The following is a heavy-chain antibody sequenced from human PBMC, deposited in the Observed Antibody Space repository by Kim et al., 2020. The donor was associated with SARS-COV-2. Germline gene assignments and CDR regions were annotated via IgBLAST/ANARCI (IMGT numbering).Heavy chain of an antibody. CDR3: AKDSDITIFGVVIGWFDP. J-gene: IGHJ5*02. CDR1: GFTFSNYA. D-gene: IGHD3-3*01. V-gene: IGHV3-23*01. Sequence: GGSLRLSCAASGFTFSNYAMSWVRQAPGKGLDWVSAISGSGGSTYYADSVKGRFTISRDNSKNTLYLQMKSLRAEDTAVYYCAKDSDITIFGVVIGWFDPWGQGTLVTVSS. CDR2: ISGSGGST.